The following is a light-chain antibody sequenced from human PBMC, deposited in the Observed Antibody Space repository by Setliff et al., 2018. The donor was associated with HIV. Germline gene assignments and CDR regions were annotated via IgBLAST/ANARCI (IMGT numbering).Light chain of an antibody. J-gene: IGLJ1*01. CDR1: SSDIGGYNY. Sequence: QSALTQPASVSGSPGQSITISCTGTSSDIGGYNYVSWYQQHPGKAPKLMIYDVSNRPSGVPDRFSGSKSGASASLAITGLQAEDEADYYCQSYDSSLSGSNVFGTGTKVTVL. CDR2: DVS. CDR3: QSYDSSLSGSNV. V-gene: IGLV2-14*03.